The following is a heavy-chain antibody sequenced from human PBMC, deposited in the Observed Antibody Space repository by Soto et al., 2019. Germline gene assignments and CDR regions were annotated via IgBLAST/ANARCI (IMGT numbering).Heavy chain of an antibody. Sequence: GGSLRLSCSASGFTFSSYAMHWVRQAPGKGLEYVSAISSNGGSTYYADSVKGRFTISRDNSKNTLYLQMSSLRAEDTAVYYCVKDHSNDYGDPHDAFDIWGQGTMVTVSS. J-gene: IGHJ3*02. V-gene: IGHV3-64D*08. CDR2: ISSNGGST. CDR1: GFTFSSYA. D-gene: IGHD4-17*01. CDR3: VKDHSNDYGDPHDAFDI.